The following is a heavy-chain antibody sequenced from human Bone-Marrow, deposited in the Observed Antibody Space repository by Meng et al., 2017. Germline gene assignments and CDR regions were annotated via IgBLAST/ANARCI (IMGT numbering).Heavy chain of an antibody. CDR1: GFTFSSYE. CDR2: ISSSGSTI. J-gene: IGHJ6*01. CDR3: ARGYCSSTSCYYYYYYGKDV. V-gene: IGHV3-48*03. Sequence: GESLKISCAASGFTFSSYEMNWVRQAPGKGLEWVSYISSSGSTIYYADSVKGRFTISRDNAKNSLYLQMNSLRAEDTAVYYCARGYCSSTSCYYYYYYGKDVCGQAIT. D-gene: IGHD2-2*01.